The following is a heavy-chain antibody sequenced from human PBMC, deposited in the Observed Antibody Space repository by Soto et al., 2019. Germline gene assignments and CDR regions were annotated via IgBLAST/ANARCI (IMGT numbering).Heavy chain of an antibody. V-gene: IGHV4-59*01. D-gene: IGHD3-22*01. Sequence: SETLSLTCTVSGGSISSYYWSWIRQPPGKGLEWIGYIYYSGSTNYNPSLKSRVTISVDTSKNQFSLKLSSVTAADTAVYYCAGRASRYYYDSSGYFEYWGQGPLVTVSS. CDR1: GGSISSYY. CDR2: IYYSGST. CDR3: AGRASRYYYDSSGYFEY. J-gene: IGHJ4*02.